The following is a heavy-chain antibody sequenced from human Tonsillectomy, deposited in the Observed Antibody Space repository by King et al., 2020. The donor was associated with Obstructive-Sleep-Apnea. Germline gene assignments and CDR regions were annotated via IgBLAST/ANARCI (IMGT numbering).Heavy chain of an antibody. V-gene: IGHV3-74*01. CDR2: INSDGSST. Sequence: VQLVESGGGLVQPGGSLRLSCAASGFTFRTSWMHWVRQAPGKGLVWVSRINSDGSSTIYADFGKGRFTISRDNAKNTLYLQMNSLRAEDTAVYYWARARGGAGPTTTDYWGQGTLVTVSS. CDR3: ARARGGAGPTTTDY. CDR1: GFTFRTSW. D-gene: IGHD1-26*01. J-gene: IGHJ4*02.